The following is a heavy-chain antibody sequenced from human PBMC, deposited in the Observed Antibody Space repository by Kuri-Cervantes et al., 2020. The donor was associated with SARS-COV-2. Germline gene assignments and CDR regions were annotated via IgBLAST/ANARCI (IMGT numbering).Heavy chain of an antibody. CDR3: AREEYSSSWSAVDFDY. CDR2: IWYDGSNK. Sequence: GESLKISCAASGFTFSSYGMHWVRQAPGKGLEWVAVIWYDGSNKYYADSVKGRFTISRDNFKNTLYLQMNSLRAEDTAVYYCAREEYSSSWSAVDFDYWGQGTLVTVSS. V-gene: IGHV3-33*08. J-gene: IGHJ4*02. D-gene: IGHD6-13*01. CDR1: GFTFSSYG.